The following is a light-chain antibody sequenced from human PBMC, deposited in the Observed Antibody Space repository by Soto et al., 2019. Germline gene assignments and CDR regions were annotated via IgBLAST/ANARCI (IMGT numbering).Light chain of an antibody. V-gene: IGKV3-11*01. CDR2: DAS. J-gene: IGKJ5*01. CDR3: QQRSNWPAIT. CDR1: QSVSSY. Sequence: EIVLTQSPATLSLSPGERATLSCRASQSVSSYLAWYQQKPGQAPRLLIYDASNSATGIPARFSGSGSGTDFTLSISILEPEDFAVYYCQQRSNWPAITFGQGTRLEIK.